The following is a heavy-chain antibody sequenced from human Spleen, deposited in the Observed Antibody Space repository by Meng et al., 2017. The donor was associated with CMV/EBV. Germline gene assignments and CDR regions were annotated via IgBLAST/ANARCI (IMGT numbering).Heavy chain of an antibody. Sequence: GGSLRLSCAASGFTFSSYSMNWVRQAPGKGLEWVSYISSSSSTIYYADSVKGRFTISRDNSKNTLYLQMNSLRAEDTAVYYCAREVSARPEEIWLDPWGQGTLVTVSS. J-gene: IGHJ5*02. CDR3: AREVSARPEEIWLDP. V-gene: IGHV3-48*01. CDR2: ISSSSSTI. D-gene: IGHD6-6*01. CDR1: GFTFSSYS.